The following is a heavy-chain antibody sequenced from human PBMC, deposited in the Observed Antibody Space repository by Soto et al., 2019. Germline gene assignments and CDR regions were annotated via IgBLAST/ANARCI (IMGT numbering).Heavy chain of an antibody. J-gene: IGHJ4*02. D-gene: IGHD6-19*01. CDR1: GFSFSDYW. V-gene: IGHV3-7*05. Sequence: EVQLVESGGGLVQPGGSLRVSCETSGFSFSDYWMSWVRLAPGKGMEWGANVKQDGSEKNYVDSVKGRFSISRDNAKNSVYLQMNSLRGEDTAVYHCAAGRWMVRYWGLGTLVTVSS. CDR3: AAGRWMVRY. CDR2: VKQDGSEK.